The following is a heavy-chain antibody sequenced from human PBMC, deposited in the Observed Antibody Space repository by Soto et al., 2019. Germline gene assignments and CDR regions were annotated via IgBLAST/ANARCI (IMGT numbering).Heavy chain of an antibody. CDR3: ARGRRRSLSDL. CDR2: INHSGST. CDR1: GGSFSGYY. Sequence: SETLSLTCAVYGGSFSGYYWSWIRQPPGKGLEWIGEINHSGSTNYNPSLKSRVTISVDTSKNQFSLKLSSVTAADTAVYYCARGRRRSLSDLWGRGTLVTVSS. D-gene: IGHD3-10*01. J-gene: IGHJ2*01. V-gene: IGHV4-34*01.